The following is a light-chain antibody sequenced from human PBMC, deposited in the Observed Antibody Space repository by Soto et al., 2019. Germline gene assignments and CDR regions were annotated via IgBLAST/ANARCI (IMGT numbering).Light chain of an antibody. CDR1: QSISRD. J-gene: IGKJ4*01. Sequence: DIQMTQSPFSLSASVGDRVTITCRASQSISRDLNWYQQKPGKAPNHLIYAASTLESGVPSRFSGSGSGTDFTLTISSLQLEDFATYYCQQNYSTPLAFGGGTKVDIK. CDR3: QQNYSTPLA. CDR2: AAS. V-gene: IGKV1-39*01.